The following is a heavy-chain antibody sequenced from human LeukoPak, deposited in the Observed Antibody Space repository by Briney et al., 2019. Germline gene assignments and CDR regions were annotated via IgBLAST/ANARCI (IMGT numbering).Heavy chain of an antibody. CDR2: INPNSGGT. D-gene: IGHD5-18*01. CDR1: GYTFTGYY. J-gene: IGHJ4*02. V-gene: IGHV1-2*02. CDR3: AVFSIQLWLSPTD. Sequence: ASVKVSCKASGYTFTGYYMHWVRQAPGQGLEWMGWINPNSGGTNYAQKFQGRVTMTRDTSISTAYMELSRLRSDDTAVYYCAVFSIQLWLSPTDWGQGTLVTVSS.